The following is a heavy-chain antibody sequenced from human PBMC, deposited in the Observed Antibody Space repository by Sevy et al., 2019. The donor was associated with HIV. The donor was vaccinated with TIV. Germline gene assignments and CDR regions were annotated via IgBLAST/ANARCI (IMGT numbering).Heavy chain of an antibody. CDR3: ARERGTYYDTSGYPYLLEAGFDY. V-gene: IGHV3-48*02. J-gene: IGHJ4*02. D-gene: IGHD3-22*01. CDR2: INSDSDTM. CDR1: GFPFNYYA. Sequence: GGSLRLSCVASGFPFNYYAMNWVRQAPGKGLEWILYINSDSDTMYYGDSVKGRFTISRDNAKNSLYLQMNSLRDDDTAVYYCARERGTYYDTSGYPYLLEAGFDYWGQGTLVTVSS.